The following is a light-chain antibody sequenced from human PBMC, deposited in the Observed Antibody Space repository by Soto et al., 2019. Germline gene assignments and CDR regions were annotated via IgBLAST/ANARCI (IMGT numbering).Light chain of an antibody. V-gene: IGKV3D-15*01. CDR1: QTVSSS. Sequence: EIVLTQSPGTLSLSPGERATLSGRASQTVSSSSLAWYQQKPGQAPRLLIFGASTRAAGFPDRFSGSGSGTEFTLTISSLQSEDFAVYYCQQYNNWPLTFGGGTKVDIK. J-gene: IGKJ4*01. CDR2: GAS. CDR3: QQYNNWPLT.